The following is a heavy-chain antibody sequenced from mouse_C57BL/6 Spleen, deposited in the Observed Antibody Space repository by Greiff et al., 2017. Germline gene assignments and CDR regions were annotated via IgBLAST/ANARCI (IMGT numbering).Heavy chain of an antibody. CDR1: GYKFTDYE. V-gene: IGHV1-15*01. D-gene: IGHD3-2*02. Sequence: QVQLQQSGAELVRPGASVTLSCKASGYKFTDYEMHWVKQTPVHGLEWIGAIDPETGGTAYNQKFKGKAILPADKSSSTSYMELRSLTSEDSAVYYCAREATAQATFAYRGQWTLVTVSA. CDR2: IDPETGGT. J-gene: IGHJ3*01. CDR3: AREATAQATFAY.